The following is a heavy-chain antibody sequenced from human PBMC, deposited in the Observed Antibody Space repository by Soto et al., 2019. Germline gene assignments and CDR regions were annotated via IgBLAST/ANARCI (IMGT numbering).Heavy chain of an antibody. J-gene: IGHJ6*03. CDR3: AREVRGYCSSTSCLEFYYYYYYMDV. V-gene: IGHV3-64*01. Sequence: GGSLRLSCAASGFTFSSYAMHWVRQAPGKGLEYVSAISSNGGSTYYAKSVKGRFTISRDNSKNTLYLQMGSLRAEDMAVYYCAREVRGYCSSTSCLEFYYYYYYMDVWGKGTTVTVSS. D-gene: IGHD2-2*01. CDR1: GFTFSSYA. CDR2: ISSNGGST.